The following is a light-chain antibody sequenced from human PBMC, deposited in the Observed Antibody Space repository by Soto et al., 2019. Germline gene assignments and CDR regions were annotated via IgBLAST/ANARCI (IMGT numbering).Light chain of an antibody. CDR2: DAS. J-gene: IGKJ5*01. CDR3: QQRSNSPAT. CDR1: QSVGSY. V-gene: IGKV3-11*01. Sequence: EILFPQSPASLSLSPGERLTLSCRASQSVGSYLAWYQQKNGQAPRILIYDASNRATGIPARFSGSGSWTDCTLTISSLEPEDFSVDYCQQRSNSPATFGQGTRLEIK.